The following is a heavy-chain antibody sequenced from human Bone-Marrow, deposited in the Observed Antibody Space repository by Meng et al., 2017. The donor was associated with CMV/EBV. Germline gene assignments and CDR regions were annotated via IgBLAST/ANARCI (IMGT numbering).Heavy chain of an antibody. CDR2: INHSGST. Sequence: SETLSLTCAVYGGSFSGYYWSWIRQPPGKGLEWIGEINHSGSTNYNPSLKSRVTISVDTSKNQFSLKLSSVTAADTAVYYRARGLGIWGQGTLVTVSS. CDR3: ARGLGI. D-gene: IGHD3-16*01. V-gene: IGHV4-34*01. J-gene: IGHJ4*02. CDR1: GGSFSGYY.